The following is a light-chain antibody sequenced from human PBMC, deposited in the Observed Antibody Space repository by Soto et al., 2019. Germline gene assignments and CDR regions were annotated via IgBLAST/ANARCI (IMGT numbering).Light chain of an antibody. CDR2: GNS. Sequence: VLTQPPSVSGAPGQRVTISCTGSSSNIGAGYDVNWYQQLPGAAPKFLIYGNSNRPSGVPDRFSGSKSGTSASLAITGLQAEDEADYYCQSYDSRLSGYVFGTGTKVTVL. CDR1: SSNIGAGYD. V-gene: IGLV1-40*01. CDR3: QSYDSRLSGYV. J-gene: IGLJ1*01.